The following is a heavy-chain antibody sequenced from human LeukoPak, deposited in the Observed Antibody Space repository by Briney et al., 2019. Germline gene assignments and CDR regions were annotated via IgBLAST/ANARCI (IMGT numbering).Heavy chain of an antibody. J-gene: IGHJ3*02. D-gene: IGHD1-26*01. CDR2: INPNSGGT. CDR1: GYTFTGYY. V-gene: IGHV1-2*04. Sequence: ASVKVSCKASGYTFTGYYMHWVRQAPGQGLEWMGWINPNSGGTNYAQKFQGWVTMTRDTSISTAYMELSRLRSDDTAVYYCARGGSYYQAGYAFDIWGQGTMVTVSS. CDR3: ARGGSYYQAGYAFDI.